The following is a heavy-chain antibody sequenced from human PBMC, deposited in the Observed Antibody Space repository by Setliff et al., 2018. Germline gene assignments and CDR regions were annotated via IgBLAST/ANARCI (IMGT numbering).Heavy chain of an antibody. Sequence: ASVKVSCKATGYTLSRHYMHWARQAPGQGLEWMGRIIPVFGTAKYAQKCQGKVTISADESTSTAYMELNSLTYEDTAVYYCARDTRDKYDRSGHYLSLDYWGQGTLVTVSS. V-gene: IGHV1-69*13. CDR1: GYTLSRHY. J-gene: IGHJ4*02. CDR2: IIPVFGTA. D-gene: IGHD3-22*01. CDR3: ARDTRDKYDRSGHYLSLDY.